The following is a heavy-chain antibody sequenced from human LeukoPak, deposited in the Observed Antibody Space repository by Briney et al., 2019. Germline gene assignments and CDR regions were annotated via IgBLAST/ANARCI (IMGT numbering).Heavy chain of an antibody. CDR1: GYSISSGYY. D-gene: IGHD6-19*01. V-gene: IGHV4-38-2*01. J-gene: IGHJ4*02. Sequence: SETLSLTCAVSGYSISSGYYWGWIRQPPGKGLEWIGSIYHSGSTYYNPSLKSRVTISVDTSKNQFSLKLSSVTAADTAVYYCASTGIAVAGHYFDYWGQGTLVTVSS. CDR3: ASTGIAVAGHYFDY. CDR2: IYHSGST.